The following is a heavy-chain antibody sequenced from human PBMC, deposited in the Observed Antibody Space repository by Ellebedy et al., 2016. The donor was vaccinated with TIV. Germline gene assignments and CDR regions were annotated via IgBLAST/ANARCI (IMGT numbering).Heavy chain of an antibody. CDR3: ARASGKGGHWYFDL. Sequence: GESLKISCAASGFTFSSYWMHWVRQAPGKGLVWVSRIYIDGSTTTYADSVKGRFTISRDNAKNTLYLQMNSLRAEDTAVYYCARASGKGGHWYFDLWGRGTLATVSS. CDR2: IYIDGSTT. V-gene: IGHV3-74*01. CDR1: GFTFSSYW. J-gene: IGHJ2*01. D-gene: IGHD1-26*01.